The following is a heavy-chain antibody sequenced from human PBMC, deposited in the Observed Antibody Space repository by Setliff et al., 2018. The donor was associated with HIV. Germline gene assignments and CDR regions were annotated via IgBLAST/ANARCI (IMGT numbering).Heavy chain of an antibody. J-gene: IGHJ3*01. CDR1: RDSINGHW. D-gene: IGHD2-2*01. CDR3: ARHICGTTACYAVDV. CDR2: IHYSGIT. V-gene: IGHV4-59*11. Sequence: SETLSLTCTVSRDSINGHWWSWIRQPPGKGLEWTGSIHYSGITHYNPSLKSRLTMSVDTSKNQVSLKLTSVTAADTAVYYCARHICGTTACYAVDVWGPGTMVTVSS.